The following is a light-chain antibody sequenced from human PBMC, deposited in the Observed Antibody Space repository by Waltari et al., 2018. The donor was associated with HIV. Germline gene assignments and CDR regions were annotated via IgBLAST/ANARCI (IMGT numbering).Light chain of an antibody. CDR3: NSRDSSGNNWV. CDR2: GKN. J-gene: IGLJ3*02. CDR1: SLRSYY. Sequence: SSELTQDPAVSVALGQTVRITCQGDSLRSYYASWYQQKPGQAPVLVIYGKNNRPSGIPDRFAGSSAGNTASCTIAGAQAEDEADYYCNSRDSSGNNWVFGGGTKLTVL. V-gene: IGLV3-19*01.